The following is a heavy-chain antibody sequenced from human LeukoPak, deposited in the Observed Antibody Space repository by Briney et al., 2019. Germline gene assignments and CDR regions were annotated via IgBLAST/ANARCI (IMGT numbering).Heavy chain of an antibody. CDR3: ARDRQGDGFAYFDF. CDR2: INPKSGAT. D-gene: IGHD5-24*01. CDR1: GYTFSDYL. V-gene: IGHV1-2*02. Sequence: ASVKVSCKASGYTFSDYLMHWVRQAPGQGLEWVGWINPKSGATSSAQKFQGRVTMTRVTSISTAYMDLTTLTSDDTAVYFCARDRQGDGFAYFDFWGQGTLATVSS. J-gene: IGHJ4*02.